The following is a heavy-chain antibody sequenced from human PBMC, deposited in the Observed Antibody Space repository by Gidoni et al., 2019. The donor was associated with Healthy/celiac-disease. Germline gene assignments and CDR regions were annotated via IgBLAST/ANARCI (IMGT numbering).Heavy chain of an antibody. CDR1: GFTFSSYA. Sequence: EVKLLESGGGLVQPGGSLRPSCAASGFTFSSYAMSWVRQAQGKGLEWVSAISCSCGSTYYADSVKGRFTISRDNSKNTLYLQMNSLRAEDTAVYYCAKTATVSIYCSSTSCYLDAFDIWGQGTMVTVSS. V-gene: IGHV3-23*01. D-gene: IGHD2-2*01. CDR3: AKTATVSIYCSSTSCYLDAFDI. J-gene: IGHJ3*02. CDR2: ISCSCGST.